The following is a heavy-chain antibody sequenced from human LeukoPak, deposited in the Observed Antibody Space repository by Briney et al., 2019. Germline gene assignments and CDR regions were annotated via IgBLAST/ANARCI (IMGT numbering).Heavy chain of an antibody. J-gene: IGHJ4*02. V-gene: IGHV4-4*07. CDR1: GGSISSYY. D-gene: IGHD3-22*01. CDR2: IYTSGGT. Sequence: SETLSLTCTVSGGSISSYYWSWIRQPAGKGLEWIGRIYTSGGTNYNPSLKSRVTISVDTSKNQFSLKLSSVTAADTAVYYCARTDSSGYLVDYYFDYWGQGTLVTVSS. CDR3: ARTDSSGYLVDYYFDY.